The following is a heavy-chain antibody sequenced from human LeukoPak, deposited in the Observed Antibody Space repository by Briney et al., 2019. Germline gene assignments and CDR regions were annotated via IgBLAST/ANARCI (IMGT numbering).Heavy chain of an antibody. J-gene: IGHJ4*02. CDR3: ATWRGSGSYGGYFDY. CDR2: IYYDGSKK. V-gene: IGHV3-33*08. CDR1: GFNVNNAW. D-gene: IGHD3-10*01. Sequence: GGSLRLSCAASGFNVNNAWMSWVRQAPGKGLEWVAIIYYDGSKKNYADSVRGRFTISRDNSKNTLYLQMNSLRVEDTAVYYCATWRGSGSYGGYFDYWGQGTPVTVSS.